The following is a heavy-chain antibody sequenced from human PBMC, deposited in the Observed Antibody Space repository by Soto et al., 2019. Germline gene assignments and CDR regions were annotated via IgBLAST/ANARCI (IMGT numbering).Heavy chain of an antibody. CDR2: ISGFNDDT. CDR3: ARSGSYYPARNWFGP. J-gene: IGHJ5*02. V-gene: IGHV1-18*01. CDR1: GYTFTSYG. D-gene: IGHD3-10*01. Sequence: QIELVQSGAEMKNPGASVKVSCKASGYTFTSYGISWVRQAPGQGLEWMGWISGFNDDTNLAQGFQGRITVTKDTSTSTAYMELRSLKSDDTAVYYCARSGSYYPARNWFGPWGQGALVTVSS.